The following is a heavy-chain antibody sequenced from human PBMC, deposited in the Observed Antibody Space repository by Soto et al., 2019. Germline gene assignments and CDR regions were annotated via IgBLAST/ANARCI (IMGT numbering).Heavy chain of an antibody. Sequence: GGSLRLSCAASGFTFSSYGMHWVRQAPGKGLEWVAVISYDGSNKYYADSVKGRFTISRDNSKNTLYLQMNSLRAEDTAVYYCAKAAAAVTTSFDYWGRGTLVTVSS. V-gene: IGHV3-30*18. D-gene: IGHD4-17*01. CDR2: ISYDGSNK. CDR1: GFTFSSYG. CDR3: AKAAAAVTTSFDY. J-gene: IGHJ4*02.